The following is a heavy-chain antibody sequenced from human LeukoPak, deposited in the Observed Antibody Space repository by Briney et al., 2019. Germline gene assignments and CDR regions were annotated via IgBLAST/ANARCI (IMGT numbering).Heavy chain of an antibody. CDR3: VVGEQWWFDP. V-gene: IGHV3-21*01. CDR1: GFTFRSYS. J-gene: IGHJ5*02. CDR2: ISSSSSYI. D-gene: IGHD3-10*01. Sequence: PGGSLRLSCAASGFTFRSYSMNWVRQAPGKGLEWVSSISSSSSYIYYADSVKGRFTISRDNAKNSLYLQMNSLRAEDTAVYYCVVGEQWWFDPWGQGTLVTVSS.